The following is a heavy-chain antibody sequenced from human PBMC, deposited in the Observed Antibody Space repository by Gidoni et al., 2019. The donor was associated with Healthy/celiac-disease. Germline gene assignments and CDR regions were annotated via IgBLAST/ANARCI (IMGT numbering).Heavy chain of an antibody. CDR2: IIPIFGTA. Sequence: QVQLVQSGAEVKKPGSSVKVSCKASGVTFSSYAISWVRQAPGQGLEWMGGIIPIFGTANYAQKFKGRVTITADESTSKAYMELSSLRSEDTAVYYCAIPIDYGGNRGSWAYWGQGTLVTVSS. CDR3: AIPIDYGGNRGSWAY. V-gene: IGHV1-69*01. D-gene: IGHD4-17*01. CDR1: GVTFSSYA. J-gene: IGHJ4*02.